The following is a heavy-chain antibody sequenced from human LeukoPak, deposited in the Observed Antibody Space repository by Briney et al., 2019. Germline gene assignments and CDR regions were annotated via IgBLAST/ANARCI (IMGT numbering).Heavy chain of an antibody. CDR3: ARGANNWFDP. Sequence: SETLSLTCAVYGGSFSGYYWSWIRQPPGKGLEWIGEINHSGSTNYNPSLKSRVTISVDTSKNQFSLKLSSVTAADTAVYYCARGANNWFDPWGQGTLVTVSS. V-gene: IGHV4-34*01. J-gene: IGHJ5*02. CDR1: GGSFSGYY. CDR2: INHSGST.